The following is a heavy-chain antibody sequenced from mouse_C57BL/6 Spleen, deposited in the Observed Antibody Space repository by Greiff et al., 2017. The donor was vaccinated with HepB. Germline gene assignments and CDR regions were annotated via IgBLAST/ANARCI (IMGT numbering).Heavy chain of an antibody. D-gene: IGHD1-1*01. CDR3: ARPNYYGSSYWFAY. V-gene: IGHV1-52*01. CDR2: IDPSDSET. J-gene: IGHJ3*01. CDR1: GYTFTSYW. Sequence: VQLQQPGAELVRPGSSVKLSCKASGYTFTSYWMHWVKQRPIQGLEWIGNIDPSDSETHYNQKFKDKATLTVDKSSSTAYMQLSSLTSEDSAVYYCARPNYYGSSYWFAYWGQGTLGTGAA.